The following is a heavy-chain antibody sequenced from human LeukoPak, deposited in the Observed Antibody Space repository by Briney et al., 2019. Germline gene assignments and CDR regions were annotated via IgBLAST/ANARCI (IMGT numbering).Heavy chain of an antibody. D-gene: IGHD3-3*01. Sequence: GGSLRLSCAASGFTFSSYWMSWVRQAPGKGLEWMANIKQDGSEKYYVDSVKGRFTISKDNAKNSLYLKMNSLRAEDTAVYYCARVRPDTIFGVVRYYYYYGMDVWGQGTTVTVSS. CDR3: ARVRPDTIFGVVRYYYYYGMDV. CDR2: IKQDGSEK. J-gene: IGHJ6*02. V-gene: IGHV3-7*05. CDR1: GFTFSSYW.